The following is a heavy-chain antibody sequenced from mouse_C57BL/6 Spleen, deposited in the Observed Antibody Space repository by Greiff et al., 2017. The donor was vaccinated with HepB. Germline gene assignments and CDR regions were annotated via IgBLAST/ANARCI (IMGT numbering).Heavy chain of an antibody. Sequence: QVQLQQPGAELVKPGASVKLSCKASGYTFTSYWMHWVKQRPGQGLEWIGMIHPNSGSTNYNEKFKSKATLTVDKSSSTAYMQLSSLTSEDSAVYYCASSMGTTGFAYWGQGTLVTVSA. D-gene: IGHD2-14*01. CDR3: ASSMGTTGFAY. J-gene: IGHJ3*01. CDR2: IHPNSGST. CDR1: GYTFTSYW. V-gene: IGHV1-64*01.